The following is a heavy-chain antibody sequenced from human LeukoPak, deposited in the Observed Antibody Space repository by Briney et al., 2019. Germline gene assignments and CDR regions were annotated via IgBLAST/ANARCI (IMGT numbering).Heavy chain of an antibody. V-gene: IGHV1-18*01. Sequence: ASVKVSCKASGYTFTNFGISWVRQAPVQGPEWIGWISVYNGKTTYAHNLQGRFTMTSDTSTSTAYMELRSLRSDDTAVYYCARDGPGDSDYYYYYMDVWGKGTTVIVSS. D-gene: IGHD2-21*01. CDR2: ISVYNGKT. J-gene: IGHJ6*03. CDR1: GYTFTNFG. CDR3: ARDGPGDSDYYYYYMDV.